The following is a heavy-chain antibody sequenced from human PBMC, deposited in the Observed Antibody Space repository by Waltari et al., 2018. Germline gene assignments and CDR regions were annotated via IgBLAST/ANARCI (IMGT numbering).Heavy chain of an antibody. CDR1: HYSISNGYY. D-gene: IGHD2-15*01. V-gene: IGHV4-38-2*01. Sequence: QVQLQESGPGLAKPSETLSLTCPVSHYSISNGYYWCWIRQPPGKGLEWIASIYHTGSTYYSPSLRRRVSISIDTSMSQLSLRLSSVTAADTADYYCAMVGHCSGGSCPNDAFDTWGPGTSVTV. J-gene: IGHJ3*02. CDR3: AMVGHCSGGSCPNDAFDT. CDR2: IYHTGST.